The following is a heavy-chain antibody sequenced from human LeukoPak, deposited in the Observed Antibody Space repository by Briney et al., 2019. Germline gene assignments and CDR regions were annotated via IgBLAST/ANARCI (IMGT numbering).Heavy chain of an antibody. CDR1: GFTFSSYA. CDR3: ARTPYYDILTGLDV. J-gene: IGHJ6*04. CDR2: ISSNGGST. D-gene: IGHD3-9*01. Sequence: GGSLGLSCAASGFTFSSYAMHWVRQAPGKGLEYVSAISSNGGSTYYANSVKGRFTISRDNSKNTLYLQMGSLRAEDMAVYYCARTPYYDILTGLDVWGKGTTVTVSS. V-gene: IGHV3-64*01.